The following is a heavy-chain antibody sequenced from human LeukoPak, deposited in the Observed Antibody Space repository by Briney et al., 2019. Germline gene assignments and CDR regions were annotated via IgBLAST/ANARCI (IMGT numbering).Heavy chain of an antibody. CDR3: ARLGATYYDILTGYHPYYYMDV. J-gene: IGHJ6*03. Sequence: ASVKVSCKASGYTFTSYGISWVRQAPGQGLEWMGWISAYNGNTNYAQKLQGRVTMTTDTSTSTAYMELRSLRSDDTAVYYCARLGATYYDILTGYHPYYYMDVWGKGSTVTVSS. CDR1: GYTFTSYG. D-gene: IGHD3-9*01. CDR2: ISAYNGNT. V-gene: IGHV1-18*01.